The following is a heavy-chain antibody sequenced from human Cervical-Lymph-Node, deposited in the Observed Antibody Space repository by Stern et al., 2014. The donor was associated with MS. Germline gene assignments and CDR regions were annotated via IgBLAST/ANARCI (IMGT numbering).Heavy chain of an antibody. D-gene: IGHD1-7*01. CDR3: ARMLAGTTTLVDP. J-gene: IGHJ5*02. CDR2: ISSSSGYI. Sequence: EVQLVESGGGLVKPGGSLRLSCAASGFTFSSYSMNWVRQAPGKGLEWVSSISSSSGYIYYADSVKGRFTISRDNAKNSLYLQMNSLRAEDTAVYYCARMLAGTTTLVDPWGQGTLVTVSS. V-gene: IGHV3-21*01. CDR1: GFTFSSYS.